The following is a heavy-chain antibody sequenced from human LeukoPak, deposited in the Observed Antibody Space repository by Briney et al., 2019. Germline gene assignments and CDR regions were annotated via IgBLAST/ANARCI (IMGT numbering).Heavy chain of an antibody. V-gene: IGHV1-2*06. CDR3: ARGLGGYSYAWTHGY. D-gene: IGHD5-18*01. Sequence: ASVKVSCKASGYTFTGYYMHWVRQAPGQGLEWMGRINPNSGGTNYAQKFQSRVTMTRDTSISTAYMELSRLRSDDTAVYYCARGLGGYSYAWTHGYWGQGTLVTVSS. CDR2: INPNSGGT. J-gene: IGHJ4*02. CDR1: GYTFTGYY.